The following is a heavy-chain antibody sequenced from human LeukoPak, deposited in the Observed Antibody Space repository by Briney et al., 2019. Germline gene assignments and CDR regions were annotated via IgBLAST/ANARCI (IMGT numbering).Heavy chain of an antibody. CDR3: ARKVAVAMDLDY. V-gene: IGHV3-23*01. Sequence: GGSLRLSCAASGFTFKSYGMTWVRQVPGKGLEWVSSITGAGSSTKYADSVSGRFTISRHNSKNTLSLQMTGLRAEDTAVYYCARKVAVAMDLDYWGQGTLVTVSS. CDR2: ITGAGSST. D-gene: IGHD5-18*01. J-gene: IGHJ4*02. CDR1: GFTFKSYG.